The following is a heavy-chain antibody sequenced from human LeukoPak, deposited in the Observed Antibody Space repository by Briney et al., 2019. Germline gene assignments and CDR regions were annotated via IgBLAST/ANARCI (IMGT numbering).Heavy chain of an antibody. CDR2: IYTCVST. D-gene: IGHD3-22*01. V-gene: IGHV4-4*09. Sequence: SETLSLTCTVSGASISSNYWTWIRQPPGKGLEWIGYIYTCVSTIYNPSLKSRLTMSLDTSKNQFSLKLSSVTAADTAVYYCARHYYYDSVDIWGQGTMVTVSS. CDR1: GASISSNY. CDR3: ARHYYYDSVDI. J-gene: IGHJ3*02.